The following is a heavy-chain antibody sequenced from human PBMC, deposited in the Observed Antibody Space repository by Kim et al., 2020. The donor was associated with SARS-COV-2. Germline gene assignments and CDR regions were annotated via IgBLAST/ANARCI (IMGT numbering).Heavy chain of an antibody. J-gene: IGHJ5*02. V-gene: IGHV5-51*01. D-gene: IGHD3-10*01. CDR1: GYSFTSYW. CDR3: ARLHSMVRDPCWFDP. Sequence: GESLKISCKGSGYSFTSYWIGWVRQMPGKGLEWMGIIYPGDSDTRYSPSFQGQVTISADKSISTAYLQWSSLKASDTAMYYCARLHSMVRDPCWFDPWGQGTLVTVSS. CDR2: IYPGDSDT.